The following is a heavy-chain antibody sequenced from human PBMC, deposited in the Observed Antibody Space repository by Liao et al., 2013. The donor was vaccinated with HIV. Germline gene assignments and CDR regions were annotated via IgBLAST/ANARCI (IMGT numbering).Heavy chain of an antibody. CDR3: ARDKYSDSSGYYPSDNDAFDI. Sequence: QLQLQESGSGLVKPSQTLSLTCTVSGGSISSGDYYWSWIRQPPGKGLEWIGYIYYSGSTYYTPSLKSRVTISVDTSKNQFSLKLSSVTAADTAVYYCARDKYSDSSGYYPSDNDAFDIWGQGTMVTVSS. V-gene: IGHV4-30-4*08. CDR2: IYYSGST. CDR1: GGSISSGDYY. D-gene: IGHD3-22*01. J-gene: IGHJ3*02.